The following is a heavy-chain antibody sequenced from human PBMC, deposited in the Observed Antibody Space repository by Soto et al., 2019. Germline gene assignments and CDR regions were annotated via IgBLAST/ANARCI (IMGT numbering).Heavy chain of an antibody. J-gene: IGHJ4*02. V-gene: IGHV4-34*01. CDR2: INHSGST. D-gene: IGHD3-16*02. Sequence: QVQLQQWGAGLLKPSETLSLTCAVYGGSFSGYYWSWIRQPPGKGLEWIGEINHSGSTNYNPSLKSRVTSPVDTSKNQFSPKLRSVTAADTAVYYFARSGIWKGLSFDYWGQGTLVTVSS. CDR1: GGSFSGYY. CDR3: ARSGIWKGLSFDY.